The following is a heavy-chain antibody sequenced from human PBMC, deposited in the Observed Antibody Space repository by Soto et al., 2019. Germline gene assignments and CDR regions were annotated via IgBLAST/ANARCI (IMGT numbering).Heavy chain of an antibody. Sequence: GESLKISCYGSGYTFTTSWIAWVRQKSGKGLEWMGFIYPGDSETRYNPSFQGQVTISADRSINTAYLQWSALKASDTAIYFCARQGEYCSGDNCFTDFWGQGTLVTVSS. D-gene: IGHD2-15*01. CDR2: IYPGDSET. J-gene: IGHJ4*02. CDR1: GYTFTTSW. V-gene: IGHV5-51*01. CDR3: ARQGEYCSGDNCFTDF.